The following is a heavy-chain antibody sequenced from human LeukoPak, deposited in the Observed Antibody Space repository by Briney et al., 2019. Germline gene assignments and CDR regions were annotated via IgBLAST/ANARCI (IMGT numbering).Heavy chain of an antibody. CDR3: ARSKEDCCGSFDP. D-gene: IGHD2-15*01. CDR1: GFTFNNYA. Sequence: GGSLRLSCAASGFTFNNYAMSWVRQAPGKGLEWVSAISVSATTYYADSVMGRFTISRDNSKNTLYLQMNSLRAEDTAVYYCARSKEDCCGSFDPWGQGTLVTVSS. CDR2: ISVSATT. V-gene: IGHV3-23*01. J-gene: IGHJ5*02.